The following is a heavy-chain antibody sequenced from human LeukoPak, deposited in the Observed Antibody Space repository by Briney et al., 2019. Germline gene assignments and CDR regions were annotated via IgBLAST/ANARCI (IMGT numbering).Heavy chain of an antibody. CDR1: GASISSSTYY. D-gene: IGHD3-22*01. CDR3: ARRGDDTSGYYPF. CDR2: IFHSGST. Sequence: SETLSLTCSVSGASISSSTYYWSWLRQPPGKGLEWIGYIFHSGSTDYNPSLKSRVTISVDTSKNQFSLKLRSVTAADTAVYYCARRGDDTSGYYPFWGQGTLVTVSS. V-gene: IGHV4-61*05. J-gene: IGHJ4*02.